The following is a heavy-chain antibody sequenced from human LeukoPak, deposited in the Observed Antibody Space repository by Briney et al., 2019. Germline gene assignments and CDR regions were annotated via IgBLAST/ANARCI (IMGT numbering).Heavy chain of an antibody. J-gene: IGHJ3*02. V-gene: IGHV4-38-2*02. CDR1: GYSISSGYY. Sequence: PSETLSLTCTVSGYSISSGYYWGWIRQPPGKGLEWIGSIYHSGSTYYNPSLKSRVTISVDTSKNQFSLKLNSVTAADTAVYYCARDRAYYYDSSGYHGAFDIWGQGTLVTVSS. D-gene: IGHD3-22*01. CDR3: ARDRAYYYDSSGYHGAFDI. CDR2: IYHSGST.